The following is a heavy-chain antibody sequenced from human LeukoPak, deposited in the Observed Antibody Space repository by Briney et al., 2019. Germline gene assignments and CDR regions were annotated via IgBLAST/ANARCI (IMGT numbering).Heavy chain of an antibody. V-gene: IGHV1-69*01. CDR3: ARDPNYDILTGYYSDY. Sequence: GSSVKVSCKASGGTFSSYAIGWVRQAPGQGLEWMGGIIPIFGTANYAQKFQGRVTITADESTSTAYMELSSLRSEGTAVYYCARDPNYDILTGYYSDYRGQGTLVTVSS. J-gene: IGHJ4*01. D-gene: IGHD3-9*01. CDR2: IIPIFGTA. CDR1: GGTFSSYA.